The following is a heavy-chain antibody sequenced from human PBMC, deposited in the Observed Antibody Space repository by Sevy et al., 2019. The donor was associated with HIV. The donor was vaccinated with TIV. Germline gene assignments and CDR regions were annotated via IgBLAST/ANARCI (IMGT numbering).Heavy chain of an antibody. J-gene: IGHJ3*01. D-gene: IGHD1-26*01. Sequence: GGSLRLSCAASGFSFSTYSMNWVRQAPGKGLEWVANIKQDGSQKYFVDSVKGRFTISRDNAKNSLYLQMDNLRAEDTAVYYCARKVGDMWGQGTMVTVSS. CDR2: IKQDGSQK. V-gene: IGHV3-7*01. CDR3: ARKVGDM. CDR1: GFSFSTYS.